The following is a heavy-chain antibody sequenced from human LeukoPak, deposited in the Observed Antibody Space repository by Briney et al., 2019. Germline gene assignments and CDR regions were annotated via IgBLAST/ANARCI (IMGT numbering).Heavy chain of an antibody. J-gene: IGHJ5*02. Sequence: PSETLSLACTVSGGSISSGGYYWSWLRQHPGKGLEWIGYIYYSGSTYYNPSLKSRVTISVDTSKNQFSLKLSSVTAADTAVYYCARHYSNRRFDPWGQGTLVTVSS. CDR2: IYYSGST. V-gene: IGHV4-31*03. CDR1: GGSISSGGYY. CDR3: ARHYSNRRFDP. D-gene: IGHD4-11*01.